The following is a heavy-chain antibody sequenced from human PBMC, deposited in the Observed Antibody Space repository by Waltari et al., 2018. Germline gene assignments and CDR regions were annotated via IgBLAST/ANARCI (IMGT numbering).Heavy chain of an antibody. CDR1: GGSISSRSYY. CDR3: ARAHILVVYEGEGNWFDP. D-gene: IGHD2-8*02. Sequence: QLQLQESGPGLVKPSETLSLTCTVSGGSISSRSYYLGWIRQPPGKGLEWIGSIYYSGSTYYNPSLKSRVTISVDTSKNQFSLKLSSVTAADTAVYYCARAHILVVYEGEGNWFDPWGQGTLVTVSS. J-gene: IGHJ5*02. CDR2: IYYSGST. V-gene: IGHV4-39*07.